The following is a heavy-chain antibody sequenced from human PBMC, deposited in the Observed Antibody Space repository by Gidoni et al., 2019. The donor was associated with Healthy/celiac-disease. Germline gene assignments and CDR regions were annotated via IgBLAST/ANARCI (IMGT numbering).Heavy chain of an antibody. J-gene: IGHJ4*02. Sequence: EVQLVESGGGLVQPGRSLRLSCAASGFTFDDYAMHWVRQAPGKGLEWVSGISWNSGSIGYADSVKGRFTISRDNAKNSLYLQMNSLRAEDTALYYCAKDTSSGYGSSWTLFDYWGQGTLVTVSS. D-gene: IGHD6-13*01. CDR2: ISWNSGSI. CDR3: AKDTSSGYGSSWTLFDY. CDR1: GFTFDDYA. V-gene: IGHV3-9*01.